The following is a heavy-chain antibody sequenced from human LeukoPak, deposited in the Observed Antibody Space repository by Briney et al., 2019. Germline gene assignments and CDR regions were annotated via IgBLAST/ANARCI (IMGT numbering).Heavy chain of an antibody. CDR1: GFTFSSYSM. D-gene: IGHD3-10*01. Sequence: GSLRLSCAASGFTFSSYSMNWVRQAPGKGLEWIAEIYHSGSTNYNPALKSRVTISIDKSKNQVSLKLSSVTAADTAVYYCARREFTYYFDYWGQGTLVTVSS. V-gene: IGHV4-4*02. CDR3: ARREFTYYFDY. CDR2: IYHSGST. J-gene: IGHJ4*02.